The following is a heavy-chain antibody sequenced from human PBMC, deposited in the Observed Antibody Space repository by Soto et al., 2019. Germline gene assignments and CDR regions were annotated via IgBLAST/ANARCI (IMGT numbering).Heavy chain of an antibody. D-gene: IGHD6-13*01. CDR1: GVSISSHDW. V-gene: IGHV4-4*02. CDR3: ATRDSRRFY. CDR2: SHQSGNT. Sequence: QVQLQESGPGLVKPSGTLSLTCAVSGVSISSHDWWTWVRQPPGKGLEWIGESHQSGNTNYNSSLESRVTISVDKSKNQFSLKLTSVTVADTAVYYCATRDSRRFYCGQGTLVTVSS. J-gene: IGHJ4*02.